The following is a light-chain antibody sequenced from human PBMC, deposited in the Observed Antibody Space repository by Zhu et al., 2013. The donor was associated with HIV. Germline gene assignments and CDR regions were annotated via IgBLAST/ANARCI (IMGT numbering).Light chain of an antibody. CDR2: EVS. CDR3: SSYAGGTTV. V-gene: IGLV2-14*01. J-gene: IGLJ3*02. Sequence: QSALTQPASVSGSPGQSITISCTGTSSDVGVYNFVSWYQEHPGRAPKLMIYEVSNRPSGVSTRFSGSKSGNTASLTVSGLQAEDEADYYCSSYAGGTTVFGGGTKLTVL. CDR1: SSDVGVYNF.